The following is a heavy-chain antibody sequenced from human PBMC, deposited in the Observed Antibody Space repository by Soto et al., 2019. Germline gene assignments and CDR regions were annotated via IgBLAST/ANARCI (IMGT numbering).Heavy chain of an antibody. J-gene: IGHJ3*01. CDR2: VRSNGESTHNTGAT. CDR1: GFDFRSYA. D-gene: IGHD2-2*01. CDR3: TKALYCSSTSRYSGGDTFHV. V-gene: IGHV3-23*01. Sequence: PGGSLRLSGPGSGFDFRSYAMSWVLQAPGKGLEWVSIVRSNGESTHNTGATYYADSVRGRFTISRDNSKNTLSLQMNSMRAEDTAIYFCTKALYCSSTSRYSGGDTFHVWGQGTMVTV.